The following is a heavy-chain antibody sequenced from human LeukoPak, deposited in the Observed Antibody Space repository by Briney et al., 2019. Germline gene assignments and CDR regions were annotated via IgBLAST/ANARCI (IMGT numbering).Heavy chain of an antibody. V-gene: IGHV3-21*01. D-gene: IGHD1-26*01. CDR2: ISSSSSYI. CDR1: GFTFSSHSSYS. Sequence: GGSLRLSCAASGFTFSSHSSYSMNWVRQAPGKGLEWVSSISSSSSYIYYADSVKGRFTISRDNAKNSLYLQMNSLRAEDTAVYYCARGERVGATTVLDYWGQGTLVTVSS. J-gene: IGHJ4*02. CDR3: ARGERVGATTVLDY.